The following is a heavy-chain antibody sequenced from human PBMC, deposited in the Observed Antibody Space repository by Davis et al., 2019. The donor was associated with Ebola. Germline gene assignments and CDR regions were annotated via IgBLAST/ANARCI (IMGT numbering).Heavy chain of an antibody. D-gene: IGHD6-25*01. CDR2: INQDGSVE. CDR1: GLTFSSYW. J-gene: IGHJ4*02. CDR3: ARDRGYFTYDS. Sequence: GESLKISCAASGLTFSSYWMNWVRQAPGKGLEWVAAINQDGSVEYYVDSVKGRFTISRDNAKNSLSLQMNSLRAEDTAVYYCARDRGYFTYDSWGQGTLVTVSS. V-gene: IGHV3-7*01.